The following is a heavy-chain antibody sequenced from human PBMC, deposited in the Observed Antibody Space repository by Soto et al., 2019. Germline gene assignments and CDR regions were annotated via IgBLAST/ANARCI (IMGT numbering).Heavy chain of an antibody. CDR1: GGTFSSYA. CDR3: ARTDRRRWLEP. J-gene: IGHJ5*02. V-gene: IGHV1-69*01. Sequence: QVQLVQSGAEVKKPGPSVQVSCKASGGTFSSYAISWVRQAPGQGLAWMGGIIPLFGTANYAQKFQGRVTSTADESTSTAYMELSSLRSEDTSVYYCARTDRRRWLEPWGQGTLVTVSS. CDR2: IIPLFGTA.